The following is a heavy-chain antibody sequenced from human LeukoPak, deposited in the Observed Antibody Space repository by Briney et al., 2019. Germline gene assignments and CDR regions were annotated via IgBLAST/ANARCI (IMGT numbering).Heavy chain of an antibody. V-gene: IGHV1-2*02. J-gene: IGHJ6*02. D-gene: IGHD4-17*01. CDR1: GYTFTGYY. CDR3: ARDKSVTSGMDV. Sequence: ASVKVSCKASGYTFTGYYMHWVRQAPGQGLEWMGWINPNSGGTNYAQKFQGRVTITADKSTSTAYMELSSLRSEDTAVYYCARDKSVTSGMDVWGQGTTVTVSS. CDR2: INPNSGGT.